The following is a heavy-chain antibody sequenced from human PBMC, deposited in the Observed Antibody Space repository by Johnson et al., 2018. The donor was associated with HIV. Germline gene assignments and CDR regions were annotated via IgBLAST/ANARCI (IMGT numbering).Heavy chain of an antibody. CDR3: ARKVRFGPFDI. CDR2: ISYDGSNK. J-gene: IGHJ3*02. CDR1: GFTFSSYA. Sequence: QVQLVESGGGVVQPGRSLRLSCAASGFTFSSYAMHWVRQAPGKGLEWVAVISYDGSNKYYADSVKGRFTISRDNSKNTLYLQMNSLRAEDKAVYYCARKVRFGPFDIWGQGTMVTVSS. D-gene: IGHD3-10*01. V-gene: IGHV3-30*14.